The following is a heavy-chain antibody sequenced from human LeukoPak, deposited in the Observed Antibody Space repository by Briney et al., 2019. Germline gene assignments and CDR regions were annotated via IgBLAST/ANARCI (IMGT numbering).Heavy chain of an antibody. CDR3: ARDSYIYDSSGYRFDP. CDR1: VGSISSYY. CDR2: IYTSGST. V-gene: IGHV4-4*07. D-gene: IGHD3-22*01. J-gene: IGHJ5*02. Sequence: SETLSLTCTVSVGSISSYYWSWIRQPAGKGLEWIGRIYTSGSTNYNPSLKSRVTMSVDTSKNQFSLKLSSVTAADTAVYYCARDSYIYDSSGYRFDPWGQGTLVTVSS.